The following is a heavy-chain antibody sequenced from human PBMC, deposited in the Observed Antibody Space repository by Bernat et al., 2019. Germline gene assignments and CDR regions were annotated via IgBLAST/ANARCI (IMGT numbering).Heavy chain of an antibody. CDR2: IYYSGST. CDR1: GGSISSYY. Sequence: QVQLQESGPGLVKPSETLSLTCTVSGGSISSYYWSWIRQPPGKGLEWIGYIYYSGSTNYNPSLKSRVTISVDTSKNQFSLKLSSVTAADTAVYYCARCPRPYYYEGNWFDPWGQGTLVTVSS. J-gene: IGHJ5*02. D-gene: IGHD3-22*01. V-gene: IGHV4-59*01. CDR3: ARCPRPYYYEGNWFDP.